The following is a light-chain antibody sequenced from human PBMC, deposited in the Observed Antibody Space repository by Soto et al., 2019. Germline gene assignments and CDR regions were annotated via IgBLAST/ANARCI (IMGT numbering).Light chain of an antibody. CDR2: GTS. CDR3: QQYNDWPPEYT. V-gene: IGKV3-15*01. J-gene: IGKJ2*01. Sequence: EIVMTQSPATLSVSPGEEATLSCRASQSVGTKVAWYQHKTGQAPRLLIYGTSTRATGIPARFSGSRSGTEFTLTISSLQSEDCAVYYCQQYNDWPPEYTFGQGTKLEI. CDR1: QSVGTK.